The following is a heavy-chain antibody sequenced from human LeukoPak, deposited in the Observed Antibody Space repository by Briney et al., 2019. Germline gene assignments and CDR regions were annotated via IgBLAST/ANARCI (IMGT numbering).Heavy chain of an antibody. J-gene: IGHJ4*02. Sequence: GGSLRLSCAASGFTFSSYSMNWVRQAPGKGLEWVSSISSSSSYIYYADSVKGRFTISRDNAKNTLYLQMNSLRAEDTAVYYCARENGYYLFDYWGQGTLVTVSS. CDR3: ARENGYYLFDY. CDR2: ISSSSSYI. V-gene: IGHV3-21*01. D-gene: IGHD3-3*01. CDR1: GFTFSSYS.